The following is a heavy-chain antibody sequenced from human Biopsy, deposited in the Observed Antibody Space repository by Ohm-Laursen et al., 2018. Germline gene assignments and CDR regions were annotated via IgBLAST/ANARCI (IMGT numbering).Heavy chain of an antibody. J-gene: IGHJ6*02. D-gene: IGHD2/OR15-2a*01. CDR2: IYSNGNT. Sequence: GTLSFTCPVSGGSISGHFWSWVRQPAGKGLEWIGRIYSNGNTNYNPSLKSRVTISVDTSKNQFSLRLNSVTAADTVVYYCARATNSTGWPYYYFYGMDVWGQGTTVTVSS. CDR1: GGSISGHF. CDR3: ARATNSTGWPYYYFYGMDV. V-gene: IGHV4-4*07.